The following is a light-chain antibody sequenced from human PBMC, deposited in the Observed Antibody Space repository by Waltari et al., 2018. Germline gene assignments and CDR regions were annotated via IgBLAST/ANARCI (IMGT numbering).Light chain of an antibody. J-gene: IGKJ1*01. V-gene: IGKV3-20*01. CDR1: QSISKY. CDR3: QHYVSLPAT. Sequence: EIVLTQSPDTLSFSPGESATLSCSASQSISKYLAWYQQKPGQAPRLLIYHASSRSTGIPDRFSGSGFGTDFSLTIGRLEPEDFAVYYCQHYVSLPATFGQGTKLEIK. CDR2: HAS.